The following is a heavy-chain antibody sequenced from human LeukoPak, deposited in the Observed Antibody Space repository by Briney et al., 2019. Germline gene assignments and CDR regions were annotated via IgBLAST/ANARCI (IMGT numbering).Heavy chain of an antibody. Sequence: GGSLRLSCAASGFTFSSYWMSWVRQAPGKGLEWVANIKQDGSEKYYVDSVKGRFTISRDNAKNSLYLQMNSLRAEDTAVYYCALGGTYYYYYYYMDVWGKGTTVTVSS. V-gene: IGHV3-7*01. J-gene: IGHJ6*03. D-gene: IGHD1-7*01. CDR3: ALGGTYYYYYYYMDV. CDR2: IKQDGSEK. CDR1: GFTFSSYW.